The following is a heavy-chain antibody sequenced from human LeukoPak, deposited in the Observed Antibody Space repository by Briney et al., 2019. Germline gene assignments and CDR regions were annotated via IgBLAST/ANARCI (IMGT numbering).Heavy chain of an antibody. J-gene: IGHJ4*02. CDR3: ARDGGYCSSTSCYTGASDY. CDR1: GFTFSSYS. CDR2: ISSSSSTI. D-gene: IGHD2-2*02. Sequence: GGSLRLSCAASGFTFSSYSMNWVRQAPGKGLEWVSYISSSSSTIYYADSVKGRFTISGDNAKNSLYLQMNSLRAEDTAVYYCARDGGYCSSTSCYTGASDYWGQGTLVTVSS. V-gene: IGHV3-48*01.